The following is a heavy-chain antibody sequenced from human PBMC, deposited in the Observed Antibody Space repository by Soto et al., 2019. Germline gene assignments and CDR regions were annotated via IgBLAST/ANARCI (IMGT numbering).Heavy chain of an antibody. V-gene: IGHV3-30-3*01. CDR2: ISYEVTKT. CDR1: GFTFSSFN. D-gene: IGHD6-19*01. J-gene: IGHJ4*02. Sequence: QVQLVESGGGVDQPGGSLRLSCEASGFTFSSFNMHWVRQAPGKGLESVGVISYEVTKTQYADSVKGRFTISRDNAKSTLYLHMSSLRTEDTAIYYCARTTAVAVTPEFDYWGQGTLVTISS. CDR3: ARTTAVAVTPEFDY.